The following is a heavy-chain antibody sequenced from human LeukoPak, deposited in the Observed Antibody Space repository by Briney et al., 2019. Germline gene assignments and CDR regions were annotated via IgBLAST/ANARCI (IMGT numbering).Heavy chain of an antibody. J-gene: IGHJ4*02. CDR3: AKDRGIVVVPTLFDY. Sequence: PPGGSLRLSCAASGFTFSGSTMSWVRQAPGRGLGWVSGFSGSGGTTRHADSVKGRFTISRDNSKNPLYLQMNSLRAEDTAVYYCAKDRGIVVVPTLFDYWGQGTLVTVSS. CDR1: GFTFSGST. D-gene: IGHD2-2*01. V-gene: IGHV3-23*01. CDR2: FSGSGGTT.